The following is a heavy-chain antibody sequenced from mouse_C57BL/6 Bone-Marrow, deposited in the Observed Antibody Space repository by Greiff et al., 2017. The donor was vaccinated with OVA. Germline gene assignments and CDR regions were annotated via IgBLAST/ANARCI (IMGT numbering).Heavy chain of an antibody. Sequence: QVQLQQPGAELVKPGASVKLSCKASGYTFTSYWMHWVKQRPGQGLEWIGMIHPNSGSTNYNEKFKSKATLTVDKSSSTAYMHLSSLTSEDSAVYYCARTYYSNLYYFDYWGQGTTLTVSS. CDR2: IHPNSGST. J-gene: IGHJ2*01. D-gene: IGHD2-5*01. V-gene: IGHV1-64*01. CDR1: GYTFTSYW. CDR3: ARTYYSNLYYFDY.